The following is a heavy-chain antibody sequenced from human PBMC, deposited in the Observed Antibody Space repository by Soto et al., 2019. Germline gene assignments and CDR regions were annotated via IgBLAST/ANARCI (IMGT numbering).Heavy chain of an antibody. CDR1: GFIFSNYA. CDR3: GKDAIAVPEAYSYYGVDV. V-gene: IGHV3-23*01. D-gene: IGHD6-19*01. Sequence: EVQLLESGGGLVQPGGSLRLSCAASGFIFSNYATSWVRQDPGKGLEWVAGISGGAYSTYYADSVKGRFTISRDNSKNTMYLQMNSLRADDTGVYYCGKDAIAVPEAYSYYGVDVWGQGTTVTVSS. J-gene: IGHJ6*02. CDR2: ISGGAYST.